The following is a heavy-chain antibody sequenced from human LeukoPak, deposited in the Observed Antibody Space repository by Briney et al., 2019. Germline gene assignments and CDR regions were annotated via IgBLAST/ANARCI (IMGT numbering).Heavy chain of an antibody. D-gene: IGHD6-19*01. CDR2: ISYDGSNK. CDR1: GFTFSNYA. CDR3: ARAYSTGWYDAFDV. V-gene: IGHV3-30-3*01. Sequence: GGSLRLSCAASGFTFSNYAMHWVRQAQGKGLEWVAVISYDGSNKYYADSVKGRFTISRDNSRDNSKNTLYLQMDSLRSEDTAVYSCARAYSTGWYDAFDVWGQGTMVTVSS. J-gene: IGHJ3*01.